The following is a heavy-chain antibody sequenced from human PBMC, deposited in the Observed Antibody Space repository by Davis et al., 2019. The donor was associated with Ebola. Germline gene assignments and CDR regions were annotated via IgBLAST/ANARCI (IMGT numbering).Heavy chain of an antibody. J-gene: IGHJ6*02. V-gene: IGHV1-3*01. CDR3: ARAPGYQYYDFWSGGLPNSYGMDV. CDR1: GYTFTSYD. D-gene: IGHD3-3*01. CDR2: INAGNGNT. Sequence: ASVKVSCKASGYTFTSYDINWVRQAPGQRLEWMGWINAGNGNTKYSQKFQGRVTITRDTSASTAYMELSSLRSEDTAVYYCARAPGYQYYDFWSGGLPNSYGMDVWGQGTTVTVSS.